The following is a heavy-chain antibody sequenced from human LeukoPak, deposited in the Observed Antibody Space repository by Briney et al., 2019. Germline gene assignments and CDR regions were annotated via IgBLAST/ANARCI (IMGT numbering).Heavy chain of an antibody. CDR2: ISNYNGDT. CDR1: GYTFTTYP. J-gene: IGHJ4*02. D-gene: IGHD3-9*01. CDR3: ARATYYDILPGLNY. Sequence: ASVKVSCKASGYTFTTYPINWVRQAPGQGLEWMGWISNYNGDTTYAQKFQGRVTMTTDTSTNTAYIELRSLTSDDTAIYYCARATYYDILPGLNYWGQGTLVTVSP. V-gene: IGHV1-18*01.